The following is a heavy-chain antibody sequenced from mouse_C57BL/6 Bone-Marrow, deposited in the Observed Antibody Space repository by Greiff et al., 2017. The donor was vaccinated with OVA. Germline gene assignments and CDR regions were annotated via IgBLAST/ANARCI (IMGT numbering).Heavy chain of an antibody. V-gene: IGHV5-17*01. CDR2: ISSGSSTI. D-gene: IGHD4-1*01. CDR1: GFTFSDYG. Sequence: DVKLVESGGGLVKPGGSLKLSCAASGFTFSDYGMHWVRQAPEKGLEWVAYISSGSSTIYYADTVKGRFPISRDNAKNTLFLQMTSLRSEDTAMYYCARVPRTGYYFDYWGQGTTLTVSS. CDR3: ARVPRTGYYFDY. J-gene: IGHJ2*01.